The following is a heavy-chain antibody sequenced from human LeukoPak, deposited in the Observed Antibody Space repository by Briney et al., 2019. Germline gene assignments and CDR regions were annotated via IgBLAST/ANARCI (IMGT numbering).Heavy chain of an antibody. CDR2: INWNGGST. D-gene: IGHD3-10*02. CDR1: GFTFDDYG. V-gene: IGHV3-20*04. J-gene: IGHJ6*04. Sequence: GGSLRLSCATSGFTFDDYGMSWVRQAPGKGLEWVSGINWNGGSTGYADSVKGRFTISRDNAKNSLYLQMNSLRAEDTAVYYCAELGITMIGGVWGKGTTVTISS. CDR3: AELGITMIGGV.